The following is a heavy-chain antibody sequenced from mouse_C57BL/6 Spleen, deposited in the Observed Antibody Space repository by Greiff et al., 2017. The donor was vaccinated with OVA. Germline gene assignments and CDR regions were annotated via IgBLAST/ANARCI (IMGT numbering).Heavy chain of an antibody. CDR2: ISSGSSTI. D-gene: IGHD1-1*01. Sequence: EVNVVESGGGLVKPGGSLKLSCAASGFTFSDYGMHWVRQAPEKGLEWVAYISSGSSTIYYADTVKGRFTISRDNAKNTLFLQMTSLRSEDTAMYYCARDPNYYGSSAYYYAMDYWGQGTSVTVSS. CDR1: GFTFSDYG. V-gene: IGHV5-17*01. J-gene: IGHJ4*01. CDR3: ARDPNYYGSSAYYYAMDY.